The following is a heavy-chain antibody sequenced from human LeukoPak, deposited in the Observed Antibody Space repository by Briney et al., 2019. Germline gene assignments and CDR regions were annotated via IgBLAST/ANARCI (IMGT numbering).Heavy chain of an antibody. CDR1: GGSISSSSYY. Sequence: PSETLSLTCTVSGGSISSSSYYWGWIRQPPGKGLEWIGSIYHSGSTYYNPSLKSRVTISVDTSKNQFSLKLSSVTAADTAVYYCARQDSTETFDYWGQGTLVTVSS. J-gene: IGHJ4*02. CDR3: ARQDSTETFDY. CDR2: IYHSGST. V-gene: IGHV4-39*01. D-gene: IGHD2/OR15-2a*01.